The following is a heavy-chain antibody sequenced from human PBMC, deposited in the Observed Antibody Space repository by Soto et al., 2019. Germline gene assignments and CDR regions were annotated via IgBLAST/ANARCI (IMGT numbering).Heavy chain of an antibody. V-gene: IGHV4-59*01. CDR2: IYYSGST. CDR3: ARVGGGNYYYYGMDV. CDR1: GGSISSYY. J-gene: IGHJ6*02. Sequence: TLSLTCTVSGGSISSYYWSWIRQPPGKGLEWIGYIYYSGSTNYNPSLKSRVTISVDTSKNQFSLKLNSVTAADTAVYYCARVGGGNYYYYGMDVWGQGTTVTVSS.